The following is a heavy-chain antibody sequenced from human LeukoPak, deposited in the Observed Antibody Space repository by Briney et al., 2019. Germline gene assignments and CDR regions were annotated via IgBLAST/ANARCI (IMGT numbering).Heavy chain of an antibody. CDR3: ARDNSGAYYDDAFDI. J-gene: IGHJ3*02. D-gene: IGHD1-26*01. CDR1: GGSISSYY. CDR2: IYYSGST. Sequence: SETLSLTCTVSGGSISSYYWSWIRQPPGKGLEWIGYIYYSGSTNYNPSLKSRVTISVDTSKNQFSLKLSSVTAADTAVYYRARDNSGAYYDDAFDIWGQGTMVTVSS. V-gene: IGHV4-59*12.